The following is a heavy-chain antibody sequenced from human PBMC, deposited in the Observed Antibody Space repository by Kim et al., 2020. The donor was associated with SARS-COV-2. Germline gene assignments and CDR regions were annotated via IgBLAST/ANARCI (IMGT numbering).Heavy chain of an antibody. CDR1: GFTFSNYE. V-gene: IGHV3-48*03. Sequence: GGSLRLSCAASGFTFSNYEMNWVRQAPGKGLEWVSYITGSGSTIYYADSVKGRFTISRDNAKNSLFLHMSSLRVEDTAVYYCARIASPGRQLAPWGQGTLVTVSS. J-gene: IGHJ5*02. CDR3: ARIASPGRQLAP. D-gene: IGHD2-21*01. CDR2: ITGSGSTI.